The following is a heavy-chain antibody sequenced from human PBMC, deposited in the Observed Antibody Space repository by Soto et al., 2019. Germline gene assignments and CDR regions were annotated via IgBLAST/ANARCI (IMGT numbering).Heavy chain of an antibody. V-gene: IGHV1-24*01. J-gene: IGHJ6*02. CDR3: ATDPGQIAAAGPRGGYYYYVMDV. CDR1: GYTNTELS. CDR2: FDPEDGET. D-gene: IGHD6-13*01. Sequence: ASVKVSCTDSGYTNTELSMHWVRQAPGKGLEWMGGFDPEDGETIYAQKFQGRVTMTEDTSTDTAYMELSSLRSEDTAVYYCATDPGQIAAAGPRGGYYYYVMDVWGQGTTVTVSS.